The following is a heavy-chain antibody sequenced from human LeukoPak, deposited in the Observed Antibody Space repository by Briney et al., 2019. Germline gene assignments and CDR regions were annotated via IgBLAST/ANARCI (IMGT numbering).Heavy chain of an antibody. CDR2: IPYDGSNK. CDR1: GFTFSSYG. D-gene: IGHD1-14*01. V-gene: IGHV3-30*18. CDR3: ANHFYNLAA. J-gene: IGHJ5*02. Sequence: GGSLRLSCAASGFTFSSYGMHWVRQAPGKGLEWVAVIPYDGSNKYYADSVKGRFTISRDNSKNTLYLQMNSLRAEDTAVYYCANHFYNLAAWGQGTLVTVSS.